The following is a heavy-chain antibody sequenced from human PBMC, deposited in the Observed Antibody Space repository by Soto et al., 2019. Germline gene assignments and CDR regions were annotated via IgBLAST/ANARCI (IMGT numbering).Heavy chain of an antibody. CDR3: AKGDCISTSCPSFY. Sequence: GSLRLSCGAFGFTFSSCAMSWFRQAPGKGLEWVSAISGSGGSTYYADSVKGRFTISRDNSKNTLYLQMNSLRAEDTAVYYCAKGDCISTSCPSFYWGQGTLVTVSS. CDR2: ISGSGGST. V-gene: IGHV3-23*01. J-gene: IGHJ4*02. CDR1: GFTFSSCA. D-gene: IGHD2-2*01.